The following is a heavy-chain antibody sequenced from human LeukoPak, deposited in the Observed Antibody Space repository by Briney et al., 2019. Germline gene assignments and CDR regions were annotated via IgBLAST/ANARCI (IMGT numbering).Heavy chain of an antibody. J-gene: IGHJ6*03. Sequence: SQTLSLTCTVSVGSINSGDYYWSWIRQPPGKGLEWIGYIYYSGSTYYNPSLKSRVTISIDTSKNQFSLKLSSVTAADTAVYYCARTKGNYYYMDVWGKGTTVTVSS. CDR1: VGSINSGDYY. CDR2: IYYSGST. V-gene: IGHV4-30-4*08. CDR3: ARTKGNYYYMDV. D-gene: IGHD2-8*01.